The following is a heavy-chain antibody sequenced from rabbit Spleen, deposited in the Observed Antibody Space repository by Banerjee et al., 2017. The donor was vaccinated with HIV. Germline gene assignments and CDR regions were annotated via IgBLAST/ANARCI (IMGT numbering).Heavy chain of an antibody. Sequence: QSLEESGGDLVKPGASLTLTCTASGFSFNSGYDMCWVRQAPGKGLEWIACVYAGSSGSIWYASWVNGRFTISKTSSTTVTLQMTSLTDADTATYFCTADDGNANLWGPGTLVTVS. CDR2: VYAGSSGSI. V-gene: IGHV1S40*01. CDR3: TADDGNANL. D-gene: IGHD3-3*01. CDR1: GFSFNSGYD. J-gene: IGHJ6*01.